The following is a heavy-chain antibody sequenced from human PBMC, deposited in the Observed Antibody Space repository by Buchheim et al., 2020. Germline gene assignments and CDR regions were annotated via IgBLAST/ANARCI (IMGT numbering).Heavy chain of an antibody. D-gene: IGHD1-26*01. V-gene: IGHV3-30*18. CDR2: ISYDGSNK. CDR3: AKGRKWELMYYFDY. Sequence: QVQLVESGGNLVKPGGSLRLSCAASGFTFSDYYMSWIRQAPGKGLEWVAVISYDGSNKYYADSVKGRFTISRDNSKNTLYLQMNSLRAEDTAVYYCAKGRKWELMYYFDYWGQGTL. CDR1: GFTFSDYY. J-gene: IGHJ4*02.